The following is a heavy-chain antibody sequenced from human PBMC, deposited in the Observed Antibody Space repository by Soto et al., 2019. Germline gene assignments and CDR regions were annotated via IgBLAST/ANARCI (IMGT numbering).Heavy chain of an antibody. V-gene: IGHV3-74*01. D-gene: IGHD4-17*01. CDR3: TRHGSGDYFLFDP. J-gene: IGHJ5*02. CDR1: GFTFSSFW. CDR2: ASPDGTST. Sequence: GGSLRLSCAASGFTFSSFWMHWVRQAPGKGLEWVSRASPDGTSTSYADSVKGRFTISRDNAKNTLFMQMNSLRAEDTAVYYCTRHGSGDYFLFDPWGQGTLVTVSS.